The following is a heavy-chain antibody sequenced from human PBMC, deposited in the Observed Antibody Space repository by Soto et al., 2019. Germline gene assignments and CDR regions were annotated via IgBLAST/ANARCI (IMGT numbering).Heavy chain of an antibody. Sequence: QVQLVQSGAEVKKPGASVKVSCKTSGYTFSGYGISWVRQAPGQGLEWMGWITAYNGITDYAQKFQGRVTMTTDTSTSTAYMELRSLRSDDTAVYYCARGLAATDEWGQGTLVAVSS. D-gene: IGHD2-15*01. V-gene: IGHV1-18*04. CDR3: ARGLAATDE. J-gene: IGHJ4*02. CDR1: GYTFSGYG. CDR2: ITAYNGIT.